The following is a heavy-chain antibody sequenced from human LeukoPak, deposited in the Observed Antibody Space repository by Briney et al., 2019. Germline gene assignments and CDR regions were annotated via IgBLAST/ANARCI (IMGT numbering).Heavy chain of an antibody. CDR2: IYHSGST. J-gene: IGHJ3*02. V-gene: IGHV4-38-2*02. Sequence: SETVSLTCTVSGDSISSGYYWGWIRQPPGKGLEWIASIYHSGSTYYNPSLKSRVTISEDTSKNQFSLKLSSVTAADTAVYYCARFYGDYGGDAFDIWGQGTMVTVSS. D-gene: IGHD4-17*01. CDR3: ARFYGDYGGDAFDI. CDR1: GDSISSGYY.